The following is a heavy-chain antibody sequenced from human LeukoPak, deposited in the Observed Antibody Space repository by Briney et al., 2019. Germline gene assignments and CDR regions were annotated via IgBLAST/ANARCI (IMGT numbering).Heavy chain of an antibody. CDR2: ISYDGSNK. D-gene: IGHD5-24*01. V-gene: IGHV3-30*18. CDR1: GFTFSSYG. CDR3: AKIAITSGRDGYKGRNAFDI. Sequence: GRSLRLSCAASGFTFSSYGMHWVRQAPGKGLEWVAVISYDGSNKYYADSVKGRFTISRDNSKNTLYLQMNSLRAEDTAVYYCAKIAITSGRDGYKGRNAFDIWGQGTMVTVSS. J-gene: IGHJ3*02.